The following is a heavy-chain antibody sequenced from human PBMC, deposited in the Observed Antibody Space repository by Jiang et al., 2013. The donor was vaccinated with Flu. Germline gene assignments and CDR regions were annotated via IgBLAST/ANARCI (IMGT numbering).Heavy chain of an antibody. CDR2: INTGTGDP. D-gene: IGHD3-9*01. Sequence: QSGSELKKPGDSVKVSCKASAYSFSKYALTWVRQAPGQGLEWMGRINTGTGDPTYAQAFTGRFVFSSDTSVSTAYLHISGLKPDDTAVYYCAREGYYFDTTGSPRSHGLDVWGQGTAVTVSS. CDR3: AREGYYFDTTGSPRSHGLDV. J-gene: IGHJ6*02. V-gene: IGHV7-4-1*02. CDR1: AYSFSKYA.